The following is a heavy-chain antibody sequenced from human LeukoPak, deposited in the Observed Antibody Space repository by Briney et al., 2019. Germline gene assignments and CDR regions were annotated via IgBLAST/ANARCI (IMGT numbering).Heavy chain of an antibody. J-gene: IGHJ6*03. CDR1: GYTFTGYY. V-gene: IGHV1-2*02. CDR3: ARERDPDYYYYMDV. Sequence: ASVKVSCKASGYTFTGYYMHWVRQAPGQGLEWMGGINPNSGGTNYAQKFQGRVTMTRDTSISTAYMELSRLRSDDTAVYYCARERDPDYYYYMDVWGKGTTVTVSS. CDR2: INPNSGGT.